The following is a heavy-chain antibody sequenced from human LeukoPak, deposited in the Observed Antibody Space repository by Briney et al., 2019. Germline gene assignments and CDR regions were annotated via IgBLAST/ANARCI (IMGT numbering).Heavy chain of an antibody. J-gene: IGHJ4*02. CDR1: GGSVSSGSYY. V-gene: IGHV4-61*01. CDR2: IYYSGST. D-gene: IGHD5-12*01. CDR3: ARSGYDFD. Sequence: SETLSLTCTVSGGSVSSGSYYWSWIRQPPGKGLEWIGYIYYSGSTNYNPSLKSRVTISVDTSKNQFSLKLSSVTAADRAVYYCARSGYDFDWGQGTLVTVSS.